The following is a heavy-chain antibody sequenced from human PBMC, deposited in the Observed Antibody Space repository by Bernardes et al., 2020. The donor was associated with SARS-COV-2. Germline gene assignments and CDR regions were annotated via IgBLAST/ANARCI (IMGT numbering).Heavy chain of an antibody. CDR2: INPNSGGT. J-gene: IGHJ6*02. CDR1: GYTFTGYY. Sequence: ASVKVSCKASGYTFTGYYMHWVRQAPGQGLEWMGWINPNSGGTNYAQKFQGRVTMTRDTSISTAYMELSRLRSYDTAVYYCARVYSSSWSYEEYYYYYGMDVWGQGTTVTVSS. V-gene: IGHV1-2*02. D-gene: IGHD6-13*01. CDR3: ARVYSSSWSYEEYYYYYGMDV.